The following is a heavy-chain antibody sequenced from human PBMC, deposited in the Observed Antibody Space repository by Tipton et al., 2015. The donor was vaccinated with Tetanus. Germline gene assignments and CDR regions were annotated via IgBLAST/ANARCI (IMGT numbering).Heavy chain of an antibody. CDR1: GFIFSSYG. D-gene: IGHD2-15*01. Sequence: SLRLSCAASGFIFSSYGIHWVRQAPDKGLEWVAVSWYDGTDTYYAESVKGRFTLSRDNSKNTLYLQMSSLRVEDTAIYYCAREADCSGGSCFSGDFDNWGQGTQVTVSS. CDR2: SWYDGTDT. CDR3: AREADCSGGSCFSGDFDN. V-gene: IGHV3-33*01. J-gene: IGHJ4*02.